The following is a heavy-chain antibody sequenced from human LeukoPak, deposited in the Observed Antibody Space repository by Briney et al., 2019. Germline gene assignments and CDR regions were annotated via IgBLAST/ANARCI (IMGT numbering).Heavy chain of an antibody. CDR2: ISYDGSNK. V-gene: IGHV3-30*18. J-gene: IGHJ4*02. Sequence: GGSLRLSCAASGFTFSSYGMHWVRQAPGKGLEWVAVISYDGSNKYYADSVKGRFTISRDNSKNTLYLQMNSLRAEDTAVYYCAEDLTDTSCYDYWRQGTLVTVST. CDR1: GFTFSSYG. D-gene: IGHD2-2*01. CDR3: AEDLTDTSCYDY.